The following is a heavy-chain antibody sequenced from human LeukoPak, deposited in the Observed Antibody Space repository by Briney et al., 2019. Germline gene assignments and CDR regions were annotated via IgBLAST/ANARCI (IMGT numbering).Heavy chain of an antibody. CDR2: LSSSGGGT. Sequence: PGGSLRLSCAASGFTFSSYAMSWVRQAPGKGLEWVSVLSSSGGGTYYADSVKGRFTISRDNSKNTLYLQMNSLRAEDTAVYYCAKVLRWDSSGGIDYWGQGTLVTVSS. CDR1: GFTFSSYA. CDR3: AKVLRWDSSGGIDY. V-gene: IGHV3-23*01. J-gene: IGHJ4*02. D-gene: IGHD3-22*01.